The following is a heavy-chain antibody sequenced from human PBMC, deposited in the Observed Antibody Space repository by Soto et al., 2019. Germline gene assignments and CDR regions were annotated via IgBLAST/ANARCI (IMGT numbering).Heavy chain of an antibody. CDR2: IYKSTTT. Sequence: SETLSLTCSVSGDSISTVDYFWAWIRQPPGQALEYIGYIYKSTTTYYNPSFESRVAISLDTSKSQFSLTVTSVTAADTAVYFCARGRYCLTGRCPPNWFHSWGQGTLVTVSS. CDR3: ARGRYCLTGRCPPNWFHS. V-gene: IGHV4-30-4*01. J-gene: IGHJ5*01. D-gene: IGHD2-15*01. CDR1: GDSISTVDYF.